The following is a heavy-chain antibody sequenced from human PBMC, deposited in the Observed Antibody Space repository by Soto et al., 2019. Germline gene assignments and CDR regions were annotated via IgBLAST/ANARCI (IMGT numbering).Heavy chain of an antibody. CDR1: GYTFTGYY. J-gene: IGHJ5*02. V-gene: IGHV1-2*04. CDR3: ARGYCSSTSCYSTGQNWFDP. CDR2: INPNGGGT. Sequence: QVQLVQSGAEVKKPGASVKVSCKASGYTFTGYYMHWVRQAPGEGLEWMGWINPNGGGTNYAQKFQGWVTMTRDTSISTAYMELSRLRSDDTAVYYCARGYCSSTSCYSTGQNWFDPWGQGTLVTVSS. D-gene: IGHD2-2*01.